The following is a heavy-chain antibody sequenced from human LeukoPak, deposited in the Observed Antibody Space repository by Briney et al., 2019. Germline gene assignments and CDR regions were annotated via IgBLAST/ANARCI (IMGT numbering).Heavy chain of an antibody. CDR1: GFTFNSYW. D-gene: IGHD1-1*01. Sequence: GGSLRLSCAVSGFTFNSYWMSWVRQAPGKGLEWVSVIYSGGNTYYADSVKGRFTISRDNSKNILYLQMNSLRAEDTAVYYCARGGGTTHFDYWGQGTLVTVSS. V-gene: IGHV3-53*01. CDR3: ARGGGTTHFDY. CDR2: IYSGGNT. J-gene: IGHJ4*02.